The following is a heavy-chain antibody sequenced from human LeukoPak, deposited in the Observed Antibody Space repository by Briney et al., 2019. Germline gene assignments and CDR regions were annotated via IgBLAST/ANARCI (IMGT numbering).Heavy chain of an antibody. D-gene: IGHD6-13*01. V-gene: IGHV3-21*01. CDR3: ARDWRYSSRWPAPAPGWFDP. CDR1: GFTFSSYS. Sequence: GGSLRLSCAASGFTFSSYSMNWVRQAPGKGLEWVSSISSSSSYIYYADSVKGRFTISRDNAKNSLYLQMNSLRAEDTAVYYCARDWRYSSRWPAPAPGWFDPWGQGTLVTVSS. CDR2: ISSSSSYI. J-gene: IGHJ5*02.